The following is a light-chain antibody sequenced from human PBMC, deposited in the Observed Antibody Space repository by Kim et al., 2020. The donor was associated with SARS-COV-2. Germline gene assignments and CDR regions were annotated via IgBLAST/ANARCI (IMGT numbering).Light chain of an antibody. Sequence: QAGLTQPPSVSKALRQTATLTCIGNTSNLGYQGAAWLQQHQGHPPKLLLYRNGNRPSGISERFSTSRSGNTASLTITELQPEDEADYYCLTWDSSLSAWVFGGGTKLTVL. CDR3: LTWDSSLSAWV. CDR1: TSNLGYQG. V-gene: IGLV10-54*04. J-gene: IGLJ3*02. CDR2: RNG.